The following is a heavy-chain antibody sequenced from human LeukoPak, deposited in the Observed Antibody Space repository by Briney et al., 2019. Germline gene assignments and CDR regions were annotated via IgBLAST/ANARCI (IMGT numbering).Heavy chain of an antibody. Sequence: GGALRLSCGAPKFTFSDYYMSWVRQASGKGLEWVSSISRSGNTIKYAGSVQARFTISRDNAKNSLYLQMNSPKAEDTAIYYCAVGVLGVPGIASWGQGTLVTVSS. CDR3: AVGVLGVPGIAS. D-gene: IGHD3-16*01. CDR2: ISRSGNTI. J-gene: IGHJ4*02. V-gene: IGHV3-11*01. CDR1: KFTFSDYY.